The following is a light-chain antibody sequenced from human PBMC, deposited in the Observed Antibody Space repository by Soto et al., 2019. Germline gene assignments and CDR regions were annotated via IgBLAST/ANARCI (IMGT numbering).Light chain of an antibody. V-gene: IGKV3-11*01. CDR2: DAS. CDR3: QQRSNWPPWT. Sequence: EIVLTQSPATLSFSPGERATLSCRASQSVNSYLAWYQQKPGQAPRLLIYDASNRATGIPARFSGSGSGTDFTLTISSLEPEDFAVYYCQQRSNWPPWTFGQGTKVDIK. J-gene: IGKJ1*01. CDR1: QSVNSY.